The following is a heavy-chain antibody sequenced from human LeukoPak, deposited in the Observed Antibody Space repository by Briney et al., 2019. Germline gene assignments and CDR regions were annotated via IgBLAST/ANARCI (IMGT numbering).Heavy chain of an antibody. CDR2: ISSTSSYI. J-gene: IGHJ4*02. CDR1: GFAFSTLT. CDR3: ARSLPGIAVAAGYFDY. D-gene: IGHD6-19*01. Sequence: GGSLRLSCAASGFAFSTLTMNWVRQAPGKGLELVSSISSTSSYIYYADSVKGRFTISRDNAKNSLYLQMNSLRAEDTAVYYCARSLPGIAVAAGYFDYWGQGTLVTVSS. V-gene: IGHV3-21*01.